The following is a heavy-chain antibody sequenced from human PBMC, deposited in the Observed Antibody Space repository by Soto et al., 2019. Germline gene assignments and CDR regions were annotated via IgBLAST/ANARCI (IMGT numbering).Heavy chain of an antibody. CDR2: IYRGDSDN. CDR3: ARRPIVVVPAAIPGAYYYYGMDV. Sequence: RGCGGSLTRDWIGCVHQKTGKGLEWMGIIYRGDSDNRYSPSFQGQVTISADKSISTAYLQWSSLKASDTAMYYCARRPIVVVPAAIPGAYYYYGMDVSGQRTTVTV. CDR1: GGSLTRDW. V-gene: IGHV5-51*07. D-gene: IGHD2-2*02. J-gene: IGHJ6*02.